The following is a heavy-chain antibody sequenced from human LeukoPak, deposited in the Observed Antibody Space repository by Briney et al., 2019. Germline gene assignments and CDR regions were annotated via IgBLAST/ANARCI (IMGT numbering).Heavy chain of an antibody. CDR2: IDYSGST. V-gene: IGHV4-59*12. CDR1: GGSISSYS. J-gene: IGHJ4*02. D-gene: IGHD3-10*01. CDR3: ASHYYGSGSYYNSPVY. Sequence: SETLSLTCTVSGGSISSYSWTWIRQPPGKGLEWIGYIDYSGSTSYNPSLKSRVTISVDTSKNQFSLKLSSVTAADTAVYYCASHYYGSGSYYNSPVYWGQGTLVTVSS.